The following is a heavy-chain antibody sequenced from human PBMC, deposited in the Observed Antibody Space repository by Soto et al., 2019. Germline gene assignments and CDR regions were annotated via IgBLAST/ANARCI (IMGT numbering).Heavy chain of an antibody. CDR1: GYNFTNYL. Sequence: PGESLKISCKGSGYNFTNYLIIWVRQMPGKGLEWMGRIDPSDSYTKYSPSLQGHVTISADKSIGTAYLQWSRLKASDTAMYYCATFSDVWGQGTTVTVYS. V-gene: IGHV5-10-1*01. CDR3: ATFSDV. CDR2: IDPSDSYT. J-gene: IGHJ6*02.